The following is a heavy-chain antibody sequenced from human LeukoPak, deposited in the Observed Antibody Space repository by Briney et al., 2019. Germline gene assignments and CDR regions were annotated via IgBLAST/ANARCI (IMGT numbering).Heavy chain of an antibody. Sequence: SETLSLTCTVSGVSIISYYWSWIRRPPGKGLEWIGNIYYSGATNYNPSLKSRVTISVDTSKNQFSLKLSSVTAADTAVYYCARDKGTGWFDPWGQGTLVTVSS. CDR2: IYYSGAT. CDR1: GVSIISYY. CDR3: ARDKGTGWFDP. J-gene: IGHJ5*02. D-gene: IGHD1-14*01. V-gene: IGHV4-59*01.